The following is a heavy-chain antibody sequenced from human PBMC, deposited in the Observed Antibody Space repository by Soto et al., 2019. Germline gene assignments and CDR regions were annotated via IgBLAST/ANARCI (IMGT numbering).Heavy chain of an antibody. CDR2: ISAYNGNT. J-gene: IGHJ4*02. D-gene: IGHD2-15*01. CDR3: ARDRRCSGGSCYSDDFDY. Sequence: GASVKVSCKASGYTFTSYGISWVRQAPGQGLEWMGWISAYNGNTNYAQKLQGRVTMTTDTSTSTAYMELRSLRSDDTAVYYCARDRRCSGGSCYSDDFDYWGQGTLVTVSS. CDR1: GYTFTSYG. V-gene: IGHV1-18*01.